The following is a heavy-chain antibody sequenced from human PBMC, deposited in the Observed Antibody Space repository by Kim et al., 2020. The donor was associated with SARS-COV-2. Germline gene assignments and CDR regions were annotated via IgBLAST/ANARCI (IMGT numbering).Heavy chain of an antibody. V-gene: IGHV3-21*01. CDR3: ASRQLVLASEYYYYGMDV. CDR2: ISSSSSYI. D-gene: IGHD6-13*01. J-gene: IGHJ6*02. Sequence: GGSLRLSCAASGFTFSSYSMNWVRQAPGKGLEWVSSISSSSSYIYYADSVKGRFTISRDNAKNSLYLQMNSLRAEDTAVYYCASRQLVLASEYYYYGMDVWGQGTTVTVSS. CDR1: GFTFSSYS.